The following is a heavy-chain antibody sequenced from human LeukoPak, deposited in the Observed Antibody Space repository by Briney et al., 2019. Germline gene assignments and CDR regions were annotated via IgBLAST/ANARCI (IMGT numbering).Heavy chain of an antibody. CDR3: ARDNTGCIDY. J-gene: IGHJ4*02. Sequence: SETLSLTCTVSGGSIRSHYWSWIRQPPGKGPEWIGDIHHSGSTNNNPSLKSRVTILVDTSKNQVSLKLTSVTAADTAVYYCARDNTGCIDYWGQGTLVTVSP. CDR1: GGSIRSHY. V-gene: IGHV4-59*11. D-gene: IGHD2-8*02. CDR2: IHHSGST.